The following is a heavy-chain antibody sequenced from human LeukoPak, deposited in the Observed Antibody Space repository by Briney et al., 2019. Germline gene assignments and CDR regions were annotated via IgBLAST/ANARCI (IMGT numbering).Heavy chain of an antibody. CDR3: ARIPTGTYYYYYGMDV. D-gene: IGHD1-1*01. J-gene: IGHJ6*02. V-gene: IGHV4-59*01. CDR1: GGSISSYY. Sequence: PSETLSLTCTVSGGSISSYYWSWIRQPPGKGLEWIGYIYYSGSTNYNPSLKSRVTISVDTSKNQFSLKLSSVTAADTAVYYCARIPTGTYYYYYGMDVWGQGTTVTVSS. CDR2: IYYSGST.